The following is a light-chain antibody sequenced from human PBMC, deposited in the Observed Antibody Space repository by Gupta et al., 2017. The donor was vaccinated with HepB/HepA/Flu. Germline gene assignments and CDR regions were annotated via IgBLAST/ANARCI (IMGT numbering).Light chain of an antibody. J-gene: IGKJ1*01. Sequence: EIVLTQSPATLSLSPGERATLSCRASQSVGESLAWYQQQPGQPPRLLIYEATRRATGISDRFSGSGYGTDFTLTVGSRQPEDFAVYYCQHRANRPPWTFGQGTKVEMK. CDR1: QSVGES. CDR2: EAT. V-gene: IGKV3-11*01. CDR3: QHRANRPPWT.